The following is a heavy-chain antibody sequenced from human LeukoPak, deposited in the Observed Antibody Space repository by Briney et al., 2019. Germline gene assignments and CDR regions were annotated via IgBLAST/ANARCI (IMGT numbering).Heavy chain of an antibody. J-gene: IGHJ4*02. V-gene: IGHV4-39*02. CDR3: ARDRPDGDGIDY. D-gene: IGHD4-17*01. CDR1: GGSISSSYYY. Sequence: PSETLSLTCTVSGGSISSSYYYWGWIRQPPGKGLEWIGSIYSSGCTYYNPSLKSRVTISVDTSKNQFSLKLTSVTAADTAVYYCARDRPDGDGIDYWGQGTLVTVSS. CDR2: IYSSGCT.